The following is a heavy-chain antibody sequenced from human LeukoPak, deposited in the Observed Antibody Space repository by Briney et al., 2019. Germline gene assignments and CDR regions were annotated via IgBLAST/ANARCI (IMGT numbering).Heavy chain of an antibody. Sequence: GGSLRLSCAASGFTFSSYAMHWVRQAPGKGLEWVAVISYDGSNKYYADSVKGRFTISRDNSKNTLYLQMNSLRAEDTAVYYCARGRITMVRGVIPGWFDPWGQGTLVTVPS. V-gene: IGHV3-30-3*01. CDR1: GFTFSSYA. CDR2: ISYDGSNK. D-gene: IGHD3-10*01. CDR3: ARGRITMVRGVIPGWFDP. J-gene: IGHJ5*02.